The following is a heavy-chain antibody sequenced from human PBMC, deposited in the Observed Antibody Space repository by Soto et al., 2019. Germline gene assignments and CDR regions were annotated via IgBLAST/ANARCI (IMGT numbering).Heavy chain of an antibody. D-gene: IGHD3-3*01. CDR3: ARGGGVGVAGSAAFDM. CDR1: GYPVTAYY. J-gene: IGHJ3*02. V-gene: IGHV1-2*02. Sequence: QLHLVQSGAVVKKPGASVTVSCSASGYPVTAYYMHWVRQAPGRGLEWMGGINPATGAAKYTQTFQGRVHMTRDTSTSKVFMELSGLTSEDPAVFYWARGGGVGVAGSAAFDMWGQGTLVTVSS. CDR2: INPATGAA.